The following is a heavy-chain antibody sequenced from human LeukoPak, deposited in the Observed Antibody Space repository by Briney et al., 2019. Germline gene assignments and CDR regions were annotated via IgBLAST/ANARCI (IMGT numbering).Heavy chain of an antibody. V-gene: IGHV3-30*03. J-gene: IGHJ5*02. Sequence: GGSLRLSCAASGFTFSSYGMHWVRQAPGKGLEWVAVISYDGSNKYYADSVKGRFTISRDNSKNTLYLQMNSLRAEDTAVYYCASSRRGGGFDPWGQGTLVTVSS. CDR1: GFTFSSYG. CDR3: ASSRRGGGFDP. CDR2: ISYDGSNK.